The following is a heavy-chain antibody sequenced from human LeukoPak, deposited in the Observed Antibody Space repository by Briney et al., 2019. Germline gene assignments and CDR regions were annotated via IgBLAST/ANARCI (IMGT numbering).Heavy chain of an antibody. V-gene: IGHV1-46*01. CDR1: GYTFTRYY. D-gene: IGHD5-18*01. Sequence: GASVKVSCKASGYTFTRYYMHWVRQAPGQGLEWMGIINPSGGSTSCAQKFQGRVTMPRDTSTSTVYMELSSLRSEDTAVYYCARDRVGEDTAMVTPEYYYYYYGMDVWGQGTTVTVSS. CDR2: INPSGGST. J-gene: IGHJ6*02. CDR3: ARDRVGEDTAMVTPEYYYYYYGMDV.